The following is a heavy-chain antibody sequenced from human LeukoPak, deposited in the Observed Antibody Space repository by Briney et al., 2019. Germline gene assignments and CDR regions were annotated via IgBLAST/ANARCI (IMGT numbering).Heavy chain of an antibody. CDR2: IIPIFGTA. D-gene: IGHD2-15*01. CDR1: GGTFSSYA. V-gene: IGHV1-69*05. Sequence: SVKVSCKASGGTFSSYAISWVRQAPGQGLEWMGRIIPIFGTANYAQKFQGRVTISTDESTSTAYMELSSLRSEDTAVYYCARTKNSYTDINTAWFDPWGQGNLVTVSS. CDR3: ARTKNSYTDINTAWFDP. J-gene: IGHJ5*02.